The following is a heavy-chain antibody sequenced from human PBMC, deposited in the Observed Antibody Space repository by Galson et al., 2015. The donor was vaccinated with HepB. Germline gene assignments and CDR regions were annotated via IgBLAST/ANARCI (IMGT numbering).Heavy chain of an antibody. CDR3: ASTVGTTRGDFDY. Sequence: SETLSLTCAVYGGSFSGYYWSWIRQPPGKGLEWIGEVNHSGSTNYNPSLKSRVSISVDTSKNQFSLKLTSVTAADTAVYYCASTVGTTRGDFDYWGQGTLVTVSS. J-gene: IGHJ4*02. V-gene: IGHV4-34*01. CDR1: GGSFSGYY. CDR2: VNHSGST. D-gene: IGHD1-26*01.